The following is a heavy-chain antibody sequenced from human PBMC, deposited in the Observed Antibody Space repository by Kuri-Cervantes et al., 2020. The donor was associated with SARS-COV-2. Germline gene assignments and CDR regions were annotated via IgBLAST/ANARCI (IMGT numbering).Heavy chain of an antibody. CDR3: ARERMTPLSKYPYYFDY. D-gene: IGHD2-2*02. J-gene: IGHJ4*02. CDR1: GFTFSGYN. CDR2: ISSSSGYI. Sequence: GESLKISCEASGFTFSGYNMNWVRQAPGKGLEWVSSISSSSGYIYYTDSVMGRFTISRDNAKNSLYLQMNSLRAEDTAVYHCARERMTPLSKYPYYFDYWGQGTLVTVSS. V-gene: IGHV3-21*01.